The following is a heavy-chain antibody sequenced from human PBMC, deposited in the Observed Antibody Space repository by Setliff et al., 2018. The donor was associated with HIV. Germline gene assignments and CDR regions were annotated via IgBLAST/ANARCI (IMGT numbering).Heavy chain of an antibody. CDR3: ARSPDPYSGTTDY. CDR2: INAGNGNT. V-gene: IGHV1-3*01. CDR1: GYTFSSYA. Sequence: ASVKVSCKASGYTFSSYAMHWVRQAPGQRLEWMGWINAGNGNTIYSQKFQGRVTITRVTSASTAYMELSSLRYDDTAIYYCARSPDPYSGTTDYWGQGTQVTVSS. J-gene: IGHJ4*02. D-gene: IGHD1-26*01.